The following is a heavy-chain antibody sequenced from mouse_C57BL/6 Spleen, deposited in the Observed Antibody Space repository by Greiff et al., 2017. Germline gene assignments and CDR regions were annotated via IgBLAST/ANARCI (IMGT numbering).Heavy chain of an antibody. V-gene: IGHV1-22*01. Sequence: EVKLQESGPELVKPGASVKMSCKASGYTFTDYNMHWVKQSHGKSLEWIGYINPNNGGTSYNQKFKGKATLTVNKSSSTAYMELRSLTSEDSAVXYCARAADWAYYFDYWGQGTTLTVSS. CDR1: GYTFTDYN. CDR3: ARAADWAYYFDY. D-gene: IGHD4-1*01. CDR2: INPNNGGT. J-gene: IGHJ2*01.